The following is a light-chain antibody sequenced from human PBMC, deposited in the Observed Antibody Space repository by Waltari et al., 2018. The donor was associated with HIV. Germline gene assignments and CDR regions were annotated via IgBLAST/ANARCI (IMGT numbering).Light chain of an antibody. V-gene: IGKV1-17*01. Sequence: DIQMTQSPSSLSASVGDRVTITCRASQPIGNDLGWYQQKPGKAPKRLIYAASSLQSGVPSRFSGSGSWTDFTLTISSLEPDDYATYYCQQHNSYPRTFGQGTKVEV. CDR2: AAS. CDR3: QQHNSYPRT. J-gene: IGKJ1*01. CDR1: QPIGND.